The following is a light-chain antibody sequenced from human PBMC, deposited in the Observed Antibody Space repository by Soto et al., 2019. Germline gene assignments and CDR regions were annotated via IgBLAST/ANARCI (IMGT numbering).Light chain of an antibody. CDR2: DVS. Sequence: QSVLTQPASVSGSPGQSITISCTGNSSDFGGYNYVSWYQQHPGKAPKLMIYDVSNRPSGVSNRFSGSKSGNTASLTISGLQAEDEADYYCSSYTSSSTPGVFGTGTKVTVL. CDR1: SSDFGGYNY. J-gene: IGLJ1*01. V-gene: IGLV2-14*01. CDR3: SSYTSSSTPGV.